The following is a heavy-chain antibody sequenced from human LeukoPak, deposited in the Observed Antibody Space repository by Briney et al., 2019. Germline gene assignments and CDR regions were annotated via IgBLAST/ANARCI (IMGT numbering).Heavy chain of an antibody. CDR1: GGSFSGYY. CDR2: INHSGST. CDR3: ARGNPGIAAAGSPLALSAFDI. D-gene: IGHD6-13*01. J-gene: IGHJ3*02. V-gene: IGHV4-34*01. Sequence: PSETLSLTCAVYGGSFSGYYWSWIRQPPGKGLEWIGEINHSGSTNYNPSLKSRVTISVDTSKNQFSLKLSSVTAADTAVYYCARGNPGIAAAGSPLALSAFDIWGQGTMVTVSS.